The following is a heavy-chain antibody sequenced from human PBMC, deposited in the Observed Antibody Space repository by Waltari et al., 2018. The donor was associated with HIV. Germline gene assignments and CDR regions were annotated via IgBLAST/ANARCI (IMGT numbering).Heavy chain of an antibody. CDR1: GYSISSGYY. Sequence: QVQLQESGPGLVKPSGTLSLTCAVSGYSISSGYYWGWIRQPPGKGLEWIGSIYHSGSTYYNPSLKSRVTISVDTSKNQFSLKLSSVTAADTAVYYCARDRYYDSSGYYYGSYFDYWGQGTLVTVSS. D-gene: IGHD3-22*01. CDR2: IYHSGST. V-gene: IGHV4-38-2*02. J-gene: IGHJ4*02. CDR3: ARDRYYDSSGYYYGSYFDY.